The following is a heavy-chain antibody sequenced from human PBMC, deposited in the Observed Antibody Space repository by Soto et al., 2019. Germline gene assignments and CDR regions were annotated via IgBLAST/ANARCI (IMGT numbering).Heavy chain of an antibody. CDR1: GFTLTTYS. Sequence: GGSLRLSCAVSGFTLTTYSMNVVRQAPGKGLEWISFINKNGFTIYYADSVKGRFTISRDYAKNSLYLQMDSLRHEDTAVYYCARGAVTGTSLFDYWGLGTLVTVSS. CDR3: ARGAVTGTSLFDY. J-gene: IGHJ4*02. CDR2: INKNGFTI. D-gene: IGHD6-19*01. V-gene: IGHV3-48*02.